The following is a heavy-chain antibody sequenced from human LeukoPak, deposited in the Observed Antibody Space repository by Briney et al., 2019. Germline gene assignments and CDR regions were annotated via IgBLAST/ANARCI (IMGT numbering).Heavy chain of an antibody. J-gene: IGHJ4*02. D-gene: IGHD3-22*01. Sequence: PGRSLRLSCAASGFTFSSYAMHWVRQAPGKGLEWVAVISYDGSNKYYADSVKGRFTISRDNSKNTLYLQMNSLRAEDTAVYYCAREGYYDSSGYYWGQGTLVTVSS. CDR3: AREGYYDSSGYY. CDR1: GFTFSSYA. CDR2: ISYDGSNK. V-gene: IGHV3-30-3*01.